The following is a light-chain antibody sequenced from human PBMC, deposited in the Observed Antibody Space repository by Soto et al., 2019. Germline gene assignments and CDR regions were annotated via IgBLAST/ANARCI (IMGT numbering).Light chain of an antibody. CDR2: DVS. CDR1: SSDIGAYNS. Sequence: QSALTQPASVSASPGQSITISCNGTSSDIGAYNSVSWYQQHPGKAPQLMIYDVSYRPSGISSRFSGSKSGNTASLTISGLQAGDDADYYCASYTSARIRVFGGGTKVTVL. J-gene: IGLJ2*01. V-gene: IGLV2-14*01. CDR3: ASYTSARIRV.